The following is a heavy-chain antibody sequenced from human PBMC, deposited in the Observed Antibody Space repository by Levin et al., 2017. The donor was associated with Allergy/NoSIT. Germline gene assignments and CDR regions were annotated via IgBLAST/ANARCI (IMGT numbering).Heavy chain of an antibody. Sequence: GGSLRLSCAASGFTFSSYAMHWVRQAPGKGLEWVAVISYDGSNKYYADSVKGRFTISRDNSKNTLYLQMNSLRAEDTAVYYCARDTYYYDSSGDFFDYWGQGTLVTVSS. CDR1: GFTFSSYA. V-gene: IGHV3-30-3*01. CDR3: ARDTYYYDSSGDFFDY. J-gene: IGHJ4*02. CDR2: ISYDGSNK. D-gene: IGHD3-22*01.